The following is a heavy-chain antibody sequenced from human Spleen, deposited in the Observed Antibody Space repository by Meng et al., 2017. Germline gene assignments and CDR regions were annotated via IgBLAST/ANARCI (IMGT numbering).Heavy chain of an antibody. CDR1: GFTFSNAW. D-gene: IGHD3-22*01. Sequence: GESLKISCAASGFTFSNAWMSWVRQAPGKGLEWVAVISYDGSNKYYADSVKGRFTISRDNSKNTLYLQMNSLRAEDTAVYYCARDNMIVGGAADYWGQGTLVTVSS. V-gene: IGHV3-30*07. J-gene: IGHJ4*02. CDR3: ARDNMIVGGAADY. CDR2: ISYDGSNK.